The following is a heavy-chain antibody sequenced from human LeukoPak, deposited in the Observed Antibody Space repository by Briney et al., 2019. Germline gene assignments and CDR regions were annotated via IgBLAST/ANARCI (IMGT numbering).Heavy chain of an antibody. CDR2: IYCSGST. CDR3: ARGGGRHGRDAFDI. V-gene: IGHV4-31*03. CDR1: GGTISSGGYY. J-gene: IGHJ3*02. Sequence: PSETLSLTCTVSGGTISSGGYYWSWIRQHPGKGLEWIVSIYCSGSTYYNPSLKTRVTVSVDTSKIQRSLRLSSVTAAETAVYYCARGGGRHGRDAFDISGEGTTVTVSS.